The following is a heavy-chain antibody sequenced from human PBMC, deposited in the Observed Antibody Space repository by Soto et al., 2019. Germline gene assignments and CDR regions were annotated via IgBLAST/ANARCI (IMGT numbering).Heavy chain of an antibody. Sequence: ASVKVSCKASGYTFTSYGISWVRQAPGQGLEWMGWISAYNGNTNYAQKLQGRVTMTTDTSTSTAYMELRSLRSDDTAVYYCARVKTYYDFWSGPRENDNAFAIWGQGTMVTVSS. CDR3: ARVKTYYDFWSGPRENDNAFAI. J-gene: IGHJ3*02. V-gene: IGHV1-18*01. CDR2: ISAYNGNT. D-gene: IGHD3-3*01. CDR1: GYTFTSYG.